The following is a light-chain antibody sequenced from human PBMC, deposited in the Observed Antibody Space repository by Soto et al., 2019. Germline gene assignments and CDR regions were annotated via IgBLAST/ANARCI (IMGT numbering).Light chain of an antibody. Sequence: QSALTQPASVSGSPGQSITISCTGTSSDVGGYNYVSWYQQHPGKAPKLMIYEVSNRPSGVSNRFSGSKSGNTASLTISGLQAEDEADYYYSSYTNSSTLLVFGGGTKLTVL. J-gene: IGLJ2*01. CDR2: EVS. CDR1: SSDVGGYNY. V-gene: IGLV2-14*01. CDR3: SSYTNSSTLLV.